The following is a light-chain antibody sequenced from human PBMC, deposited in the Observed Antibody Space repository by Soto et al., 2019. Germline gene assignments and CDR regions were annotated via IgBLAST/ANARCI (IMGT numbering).Light chain of an antibody. CDR2: GVT. CDR1: SSDIDAYNY. J-gene: IGLJ2*01. CDR3: SSYTTSSTLG. V-gene: IGLV2-14*01. Sequence: QSALTQPASVSGSPGQSITISCTGTSSDIDAYNYVSWYQQHPGKAPKLMIYGVTNRPSGVSNRFSGSKSGNTASLTISGLQAEDEADYYCSSYTTSSTLGFGGGTKLTVL.